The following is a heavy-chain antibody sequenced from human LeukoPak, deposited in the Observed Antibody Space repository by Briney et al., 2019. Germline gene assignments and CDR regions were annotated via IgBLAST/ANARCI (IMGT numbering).Heavy chain of an antibody. CDR1: GFTLGDYA. Sequence: GGSLRLSCTTSGFTLGDYAMSWFRQAPGKGLEWVGFIRSKAYGGTTEYAASVKGRFTISRDDSKSIAYLQMNSLKTEDTAVYYCTRVGASSWYLGSDYFDYWGQGTLVTVSS. CDR3: TRVGASSWYLGSDYFDY. CDR2: IRSKAYGGTT. J-gene: IGHJ4*02. V-gene: IGHV3-49*03. D-gene: IGHD6-13*01.